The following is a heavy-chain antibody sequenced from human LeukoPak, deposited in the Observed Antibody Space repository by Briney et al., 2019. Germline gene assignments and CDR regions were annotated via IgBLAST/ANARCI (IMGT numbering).Heavy chain of an antibody. CDR1: GFTFSNHY. V-gene: IGHV3-21*01. Sequence: PGGSLRLSCAASGFTFSNHYMNWVRQAPGRGLEWVSSISRGSSSIYYADSVKGRFTISRDNAKSSLYLQMNSLRAEDTAVYYCARQCSISSCLWGQGTLVTVSS. CDR3: ARQCSISSCL. D-gene: IGHD2-2*01. CDR2: ISRGSSSI. J-gene: IGHJ4*02.